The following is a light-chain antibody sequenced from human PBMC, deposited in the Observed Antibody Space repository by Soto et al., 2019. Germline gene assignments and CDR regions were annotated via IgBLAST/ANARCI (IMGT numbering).Light chain of an antibody. CDR3: AAWDDSLNGGV. V-gene: IGLV1-44*01. Sequence: QSVLTQPPSASGTPGQRVTLSCSGRSSNIGSKTVYWFHQLPGPAPKLLIYSNNRRPSGVNDRFSGSKSGTSASLAISGLRAGDEADDDCAAWDDSLNGGVFGGGTKLTVL. CDR1: SSNIGSKT. CDR2: SNN. J-gene: IGLJ3*02.